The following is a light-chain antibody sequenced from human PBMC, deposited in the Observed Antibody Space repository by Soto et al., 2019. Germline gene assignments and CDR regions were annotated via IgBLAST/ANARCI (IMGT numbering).Light chain of an antibody. V-gene: IGKV3-20*01. Sequence: ETVLTQSPGSLSLSPGERATLSCRASQSVSSFLAWYQQTPGQAPRLLIYGASTRAAGVPDRFSGSGWCTDFTLTINRLEPEDFALYYCQQHGGSPLFTFSPGTKVDVK. CDR2: GAS. J-gene: IGKJ3*01. CDR3: QQHGGSPLFT. CDR1: QSVSSF.